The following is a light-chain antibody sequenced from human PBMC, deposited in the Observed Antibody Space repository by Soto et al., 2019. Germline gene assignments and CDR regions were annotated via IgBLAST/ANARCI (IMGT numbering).Light chain of an antibody. CDR3: QQYGSSGT. J-gene: IGKJ1*01. CDR2: DAS. Sequence: EIVMTQSPATLSVSPGEGTTLSCRASQSVSRILSCYQQKPGQAPRLLIYDASNRATGIPARFSGSGSGTDFTLTISRLEPEDFAVYYCQQYGSSGTFGQGTKVDIK. V-gene: IGKV3-20*01. CDR1: QSVSRI.